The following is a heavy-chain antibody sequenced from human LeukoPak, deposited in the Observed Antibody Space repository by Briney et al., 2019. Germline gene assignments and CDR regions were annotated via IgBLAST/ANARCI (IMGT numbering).Heavy chain of an antibody. CDR1: GYIFTNYD. CDR3: ARGPMYSASYNY. J-gene: IGHJ4*02. D-gene: IGHD1-26*01. CDR2: MNPKSANT. V-gene: IGHV1-8*02. Sequence: ASVKVSCKASGYIFTNYDIHWVRQATGQGLEWMAWMNPKSANTGYAQKFQGRVTVTRNTSISTAYMELSGLRSDDTAVYYCARGPMYSASYNYWGQGTLVTVSS.